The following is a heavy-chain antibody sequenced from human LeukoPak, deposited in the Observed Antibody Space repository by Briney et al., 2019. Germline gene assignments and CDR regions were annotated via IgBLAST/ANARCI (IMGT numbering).Heavy chain of an antibody. Sequence: GGSLRLSCAASGFTFSDYYMSWIRQAPGKGLEWVSYISSSGSTIYYADSVKGRFTISRDNAKNSLYLQMNSLRAEDTAVYYCASSYDFWSGSTPFDYWGREPWSPSPQ. J-gene: IGHJ4*02. CDR1: GFTFSDYY. D-gene: IGHD3-3*01. CDR3: ASSYDFWSGSTPFDY. CDR2: ISSSGSTI. V-gene: IGHV3-11*01.